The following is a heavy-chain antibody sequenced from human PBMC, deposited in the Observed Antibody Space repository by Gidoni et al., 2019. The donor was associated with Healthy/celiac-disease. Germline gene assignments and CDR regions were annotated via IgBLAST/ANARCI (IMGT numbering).Heavy chain of an antibody. D-gene: IGHD2-2*01. V-gene: IGHV3-23*01. J-gene: IGHJ4*02. CDR1: GFTVRRYA. CDR3: AKDPYCSSSSCPFDY. Sequence: EVQLLEAGGGLVQPGGTRRLTCAAPGFTVRRYAMSGVRQPPGKGLGWVSSISGSGGSTSYADYVKGRFTISRDNSKNTLHLQMNSLRAEDTAVYYCAKDPYCSSSSCPFDYWGQGPLVTVSS. CDR2: ISGSGGST.